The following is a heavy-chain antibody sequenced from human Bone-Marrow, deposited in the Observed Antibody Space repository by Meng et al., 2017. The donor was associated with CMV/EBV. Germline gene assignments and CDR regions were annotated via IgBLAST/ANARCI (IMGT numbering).Heavy chain of an antibody. J-gene: IGHJ4*02. CDR1: GFTFSSYG. CDR2: IRYDGSNK. V-gene: IGHV3-30*02. CDR3: AKVESSWGDY. D-gene: IGHD6-13*01. Sequence: GESLKISCAASGFTFSSYGMHWVRQAPGKGLEWVAFIRYDGSNKYYADSVKGRFTISRDNSKNTLYLQMNSLRDEDTAVYYCAKVESSWGDYWGQGTLVTVSS.